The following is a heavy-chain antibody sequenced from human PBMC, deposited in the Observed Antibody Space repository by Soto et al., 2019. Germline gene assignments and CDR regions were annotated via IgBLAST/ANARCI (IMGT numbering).Heavy chain of an antibody. Sequence: QVQLVQSGAEVKKPGASVKVSCKASGYTFTSYAMRWVRQAPGQRLEWMGWINAGNGNTKYSQKFQGRVTITRDTSASTAYMELSSLRSEDTAVYYCARRLEPWDYMHVWGKGTTVTVSS. CDR3: ARRLEPWDYMHV. CDR1: GYTFTSYA. J-gene: IGHJ6*03. CDR2: INAGNGNT. V-gene: IGHV1-3*01. D-gene: IGHD1-1*01.